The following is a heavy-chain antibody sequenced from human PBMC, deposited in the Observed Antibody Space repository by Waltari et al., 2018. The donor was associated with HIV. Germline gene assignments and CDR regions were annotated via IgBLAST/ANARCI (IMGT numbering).Heavy chain of an antibody. J-gene: IGHJ5*02. CDR3: VKGVRYYGP. CDR1: NFSVGNNF. Sequence: VETGGTVIRPGGSLRLSCSPLNFSVGNNFVTWLRLAPGRTLELVSSIYMDDTTHYADSVKGRFTISRDKFRNTVHLLMNFLLFDDTATYFCVKGVRYYGPWGQGTPVTVSS. D-gene: IGHD3-16*01. V-gene: IGHV3-53*05. CDR2: IYMDDTT.